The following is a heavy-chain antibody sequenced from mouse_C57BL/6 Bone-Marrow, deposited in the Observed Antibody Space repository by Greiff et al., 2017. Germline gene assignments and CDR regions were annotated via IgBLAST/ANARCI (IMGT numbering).Heavy chain of an antibody. CDR3: TRSLIYYGTNY. Sequence: EVQLQQSGAELVKPGASVKLSCTASGFNIKDYYIHWVKQRTEQGLEWIGRIDPEDGETKYAPKVQDKATITADTSSNTADLQLSSLTSEDTAVYYCTRSLIYYGTNYWGQGTTLTVSS. CDR2: IDPEDGET. V-gene: IGHV14-2*01. D-gene: IGHD1-1*01. CDR1: GFNIKDYY. J-gene: IGHJ2*01.